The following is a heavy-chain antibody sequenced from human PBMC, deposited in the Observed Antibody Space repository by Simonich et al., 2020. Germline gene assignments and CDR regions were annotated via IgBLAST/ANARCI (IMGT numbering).Heavy chain of an antibody. V-gene: IGHV4-59*08. CDR1: GGSISSYY. CDR2: IYYSGST. J-gene: IGHJ6*02. Sequence: QVQLQESGPGLVKPSETLSLTCTVSGGSISSYYWSWIRQPPGKGLEWIGYIYYSGSTNYNPSIKSRGTISVDTSKNQFSLKLSSVTAADTAVYYCARSLGYYYYYYGMDVWGQGTTVTVSS. CDR3: ARSLGYYYYYYGMDV. D-gene: IGHD1-26*01.